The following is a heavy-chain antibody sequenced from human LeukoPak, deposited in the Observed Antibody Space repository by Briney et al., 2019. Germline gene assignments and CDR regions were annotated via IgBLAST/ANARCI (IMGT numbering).Heavy chain of an antibody. D-gene: IGHD6-19*01. V-gene: IGHV3-23*01. CDR3: ATYSSGWFPNAFDI. Sequence: GGSLRLSCAASGFTFSTYAMTWVRQAPGKGLEWVSLISGTGGSTYYADSVKGRFTISRDNSKNTLYLQMNSLRAEDTAVYYCATYSSGWFPNAFDIWGQGTMVTVSS. J-gene: IGHJ3*02. CDR1: GFTFSTYA. CDR2: ISGTGGST.